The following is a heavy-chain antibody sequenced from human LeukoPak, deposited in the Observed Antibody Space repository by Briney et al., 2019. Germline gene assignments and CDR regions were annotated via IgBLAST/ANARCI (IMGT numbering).Heavy chain of an antibody. D-gene: IGHD1-26*01. CDR1: GYTFTGYY. J-gene: IGHJ6*03. CDR2: INPNSGGT. CDR3: ARDQGDPSHTRGGYYYYYMDV. Sequence: GASVKVSCKASGYTFTGYYMHWVRQAPGQGLEWMGWINPNSGGTNYAQKFQGWVTMTRDTSISTAYMELSRLRSDDTAVYYCARDQGDPSHTRGGYYYYYMDVWGKGTTVTVSS. V-gene: IGHV1-2*04.